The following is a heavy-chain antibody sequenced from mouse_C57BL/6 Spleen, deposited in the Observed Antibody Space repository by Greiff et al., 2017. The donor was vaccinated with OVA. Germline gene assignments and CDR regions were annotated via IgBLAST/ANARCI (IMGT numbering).Heavy chain of an antibody. V-gene: IGHV1-64*01. J-gene: IGHJ2*01. CDR1: GYTFTSYW. D-gene: IGHD1-1*01. CDR2: IHPNSGST. CDR3: ARGPPPYYGSSYYFDY. Sequence: QVQLQQPGAELVKPGASVKLSCKASGYTFTSYWMHWVKQRPGQGLEWIGMIHPNSGSTNYNEKFKSKATLTVDKSSSTAYMQLSSLTSEDSAVYYCARGPPPYYGSSYYFDYWGQGTTLTVSS.